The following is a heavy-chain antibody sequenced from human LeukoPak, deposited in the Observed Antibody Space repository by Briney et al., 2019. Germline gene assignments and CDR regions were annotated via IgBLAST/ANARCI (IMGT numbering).Heavy chain of an antibody. D-gene: IGHD3-9*01. J-gene: IGHJ4*02. CDR3: ATLDWLNYYFDY. Sequence: SVKVSCKASGGIFGNYAVSWVRQAPGQGLEWMGGVIPIFGTADHAQKFQGRVTISADESTSTVYMELSSLRSEDTAMYYCATLDWLNYYFDYWGQGTLVTVSS. CDR1: GGIFGNYA. CDR2: VIPIFGTA. V-gene: IGHV1-69*13.